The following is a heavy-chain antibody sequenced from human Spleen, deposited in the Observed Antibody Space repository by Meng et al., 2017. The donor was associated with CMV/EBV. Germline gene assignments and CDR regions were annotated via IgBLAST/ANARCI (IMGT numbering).Heavy chain of an antibody. CDR2: ISSSSSYI. V-gene: IGHV3-21*01. J-gene: IGHJ4*02. CDR1: SYS. CDR3: ARDHGRGYCSGGSCYSGFDY. Sequence: SYSMNWVRQAPGKGLEWVSSISSSSSYIYYADSVKGRFTISRDNAKNSLYLQMNSLRAEDTAVYYCARDHGRGYCSGGSCYSGFDYWGQGTLVTVSS. D-gene: IGHD2-15*01.